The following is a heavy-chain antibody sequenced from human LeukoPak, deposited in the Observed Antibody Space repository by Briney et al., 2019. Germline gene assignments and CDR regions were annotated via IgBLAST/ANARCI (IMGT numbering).Heavy chain of an antibody. J-gene: IGHJ4*02. Sequence: SETLSLTCAVYGGSFSGYYWSWIRQPPGKGLEWIGEINHSGSTNYNPSLKSRVTISVDTSKNQFSLKLSSVTAAETAVYYCARRGTYYDFWSGYPFDFWGQGTLVTVSS. CDR1: GGSFSGYY. D-gene: IGHD3-3*01. CDR3: ARRGTYYDFWSGYPFDF. CDR2: INHSGST. V-gene: IGHV4-34*01.